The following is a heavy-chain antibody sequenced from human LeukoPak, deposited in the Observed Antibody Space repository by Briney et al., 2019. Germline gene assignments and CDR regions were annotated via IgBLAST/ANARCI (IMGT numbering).Heavy chain of an antibody. CDR1: GYTFTSYA. D-gene: IGHD2-2*01. Sequence: ASVKVSCKASGYTFTSYAMNWVRQAPGQGLEWMGWINTNTGNPTYAQGFTGRFVFSLDTSVSTAYLQISSLKAEDTAVYYCAREQSSPKDHCSSTSCSNWFDPWGQGTLVTVSS. CDR2: INTNTGNP. J-gene: IGHJ5*02. CDR3: AREQSSPKDHCSSTSCSNWFDP. V-gene: IGHV7-4-1*02.